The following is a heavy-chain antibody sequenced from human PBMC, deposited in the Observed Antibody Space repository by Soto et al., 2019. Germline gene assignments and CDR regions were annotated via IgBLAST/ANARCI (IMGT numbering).Heavy chain of an antibody. Sequence: GASVKVSCKVSGYTLTELSMHWVRQAPGKGLEWMGGFDPEDGETIYAQKFQGRVTMTEDTSTDTAYMELSSLRSEDTAVYYCATDSGSDVGANDMDYWGQGTLVTVSS. CDR1: GYTLTELS. CDR3: ATDSGSDVGANDMDY. CDR2: FDPEDGET. D-gene: IGHD1-26*01. J-gene: IGHJ4*02. V-gene: IGHV1-24*01.